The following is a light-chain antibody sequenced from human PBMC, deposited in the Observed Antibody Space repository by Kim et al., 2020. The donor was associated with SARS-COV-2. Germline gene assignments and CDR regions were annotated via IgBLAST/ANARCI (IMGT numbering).Light chain of an antibody. J-gene: IGKJ1*01. V-gene: IGKV1-5*01. CDR3: QQYGSYSRT. CDR2: DAS. CDR1: ESVSGW. Sequence: IQMTQSPSTLSASVGDRVTITCRASESVSGWVAWYQQKPGKAPNVLIFDASTLYNWVPSRFSGSGSGTEFTLTISSLQPDDVATYYCQQYGSYSRTFGQGTKVDIK.